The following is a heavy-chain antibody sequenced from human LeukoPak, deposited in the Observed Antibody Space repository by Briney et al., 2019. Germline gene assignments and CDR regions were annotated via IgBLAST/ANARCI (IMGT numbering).Heavy chain of an antibody. Sequence: GGSLRLSCAASGFTFSSYWMHWVRQAPGKGLEWVSGISWNSGTLDYADSVKGRFTISRDNAKKSLYLQMNSLRGEDTAFYYCAKDGSGYYSSFDYWGRGTLVTVSS. CDR1: GFTFSSYW. CDR3: AKDGSGYYSSFDY. V-gene: IGHV3-9*01. CDR2: ISWNSGTL. J-gene: IGHJ4*02. D-gene: IGHD3-22*01.